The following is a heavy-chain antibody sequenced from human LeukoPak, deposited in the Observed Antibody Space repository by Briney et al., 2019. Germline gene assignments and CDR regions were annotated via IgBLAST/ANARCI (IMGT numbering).Heavy chain of an antibody. D-gene: IGHD4-17*01. CDR1: SGSFSGYY. CDR2: FDHRGST. V-gene: IGHV4-34*01. J-gene: IGHJ6*02. Sequence: SETLSLTCTVNSGSFSGYYWSWIRQPPGKGLEWLGEFDHRGSTKYNASLGSRVSISVDTPKNEFSLKLTSVTAADTAVYYCVREQYEIFGDYEYYYYGMDVWGPGTTVTVSS. CDR3: VREQYEIFGDYEYYYYGMDV.